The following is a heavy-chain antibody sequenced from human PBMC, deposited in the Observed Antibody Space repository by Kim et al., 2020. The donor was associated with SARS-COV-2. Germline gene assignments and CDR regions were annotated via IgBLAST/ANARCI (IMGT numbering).Heavy chain of an antibody. D-gene: IGHD3-16*01. Sequence: SVKVSCKASGGTFSSYAISWVRQAPGQGLEWMGGIIPIFGTANYAQKFQGRVTITADESTSTAYMELSSLRSEDTAVYYCARGAGGEVYYYYGMDVWGQGTTVTVSS. CDR3: ARGAGGEVYYYYGMDV. CDR1: GGTFSSYA. CDR2: IIPIFGTA. V-gene: IGHV1-69*13. J-gene: IGHJ6*02.